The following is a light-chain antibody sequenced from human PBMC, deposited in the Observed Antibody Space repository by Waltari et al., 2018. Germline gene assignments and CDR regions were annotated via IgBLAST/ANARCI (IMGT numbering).Light chain of an antibody. CDR1: SSNIGSNT. CDR3: AAWDDSLNAWV. J-gene: IGLJ3*02. Sequence: QSVLTQPPSASGTPGPRVTISCFGSSSNIGSNTVNWYQQVPGTAPKLLIYINNQRPSGVPDRFSGSKSGTSASLAISGLQSEDEADYSCAAWDDSLNAWVFGGGTKLTVL. V-gene: IGLV1-44*01. CDR2: INN.